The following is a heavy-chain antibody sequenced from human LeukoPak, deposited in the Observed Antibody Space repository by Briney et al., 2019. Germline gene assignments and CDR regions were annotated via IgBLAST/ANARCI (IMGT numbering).Heavy chain of an antibody. CDR2: ISSSSSYI. CDR3: ARDVGEWFGEFGYYYYYGMDV. V-gene: IGHV3-21*01. D-gene: IGHD3-10*01. CDR1: GFTFSSYS. J-gene: IGHJ6*02. Sequence: GGSLRLSSAASGFTFSSYSMNCVRQAPGKGLEWVSSISSSSSYIYYADSVKGRFTISRDNAKNSLYLQMNSLRAEDTAVYYCARDVGEWFGEFGYYYYYGMDVWGQGTTVTVSS.